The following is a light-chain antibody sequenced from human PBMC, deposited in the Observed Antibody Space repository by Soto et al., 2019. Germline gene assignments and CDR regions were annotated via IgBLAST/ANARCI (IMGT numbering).Light chain of an antibody. Sequence: QSALTHPPSASGSPGQSVAISCSGTSSDVGGYNYVSWYQQHPGKAPQLMIYEVNKRPSGVPDRFSGSRSGTSASLAISGLQSEDEADYYCVAWDDSPNGHVVFGGGTK. CDR2: EVN. J-gene: IGLJ2*01. CDR1: SSDVGGYNY. CDR3: VAWDDSPNGHVV. V-gene: IGLV2-8*01.